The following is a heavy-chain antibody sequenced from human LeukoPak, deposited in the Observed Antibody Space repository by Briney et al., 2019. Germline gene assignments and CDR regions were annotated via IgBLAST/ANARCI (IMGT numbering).Heavy chain of an antibody. CDR2: IYYSGST. CDR1: GGSISSYY. Sequence: SETLSLTCTVSGGSISSYYWSWIRQPPGKGLEWIGYIYYSGSTNYNPSLKSRVTISVDTSKNQFSLTLSSVTAADTAVYYCARERPGYSGYVEHFDYWGQGTLVTVSS. D-gene: IGHD5-12*01. V-gene: IGHV4-59*01. CDR3: ARERPGYSGYVEHFDY. J-gene: IGHJ4*02.